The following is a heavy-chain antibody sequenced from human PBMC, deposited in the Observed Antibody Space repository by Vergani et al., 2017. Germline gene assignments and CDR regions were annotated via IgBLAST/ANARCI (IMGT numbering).Heavy chain of an antibody. CDR3: ARGAIMTTGTTGRASGNRDGFDI. J-gene: IGHJ3*02. V-gene: IGHV4-61*01. D-gene: IGHD4-11*01. Sequence: QVQLQESGPGLVKPSETLSLTCTVSGGSVSSGSYYWSWLRQPPGKGLEWIGYIYYSGSTNHNPSLKSRVTISVDPAKNRFTLKLSSVTAADTAVYYCARGAIMTTGTTGRASGNRDGFDIWGQGTMVTVSS. CDR1: GGSVSSGSYY. CDR2: IYYSGST.